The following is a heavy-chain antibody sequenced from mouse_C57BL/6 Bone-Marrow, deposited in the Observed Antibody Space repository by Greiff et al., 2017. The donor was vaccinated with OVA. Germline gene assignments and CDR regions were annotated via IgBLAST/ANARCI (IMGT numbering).Heavy chain of an antibody. Sequence: EVKVVESGGGLVQPGGSLKLSCAASGFTFSDYGMAWVRQAPRKGPEWVAFISNLAYSIYYADTVTGRFTISRENAKNTLYLEMSSLRSEDTAMYYCARPLYSSYVVYYAMDYWGQGTSVTVSS. CDR2: ISNLAYSI. J-gene: IGHJ4*01. CDR1: GFTFSDYG. D-gene: IGHD2-5*01. CDR3: ARPLYSSYVVYYAMDY. V-gene: IGHV5-15*01.